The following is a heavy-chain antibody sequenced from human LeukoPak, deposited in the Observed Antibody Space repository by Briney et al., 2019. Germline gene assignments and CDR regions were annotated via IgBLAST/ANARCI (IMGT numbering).Heavy chain of an antibody. D-gene: IGHD4-23*01. CDR1: GYSFSSYA. CDR3: ARGGRYGGNTGLDY. V-gene: IGHV1-18*01. Sequence: ASVKVSCKASGYSFSSYAINWVRQAPGQGLEWMGWFSAYNGNTYYAQKLQGRVTMATDTSTSTVYMELRSLRSDDTAVNYCARGGRYGGNTGLDYWGQGTLVTVSS. J-gene: IGHJ4*02. CDR2: FSAYNGNT.